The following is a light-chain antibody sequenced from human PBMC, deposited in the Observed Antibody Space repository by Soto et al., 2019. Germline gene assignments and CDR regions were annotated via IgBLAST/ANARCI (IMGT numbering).Light chain of an antibody. CDR3: SSYTSSSTLLYV. CDR2: EVS. J-gene: IGLJ1*01. V-gene: IGLV2-14*01. Sequence: SVLTQPASVSASPGESITISCTGTSSDVGGYNYVSWYQQHPGKAPKLMIYEVSNRPSGVSNRFSGSKSGNTASLTISGLQAEDEADYYCSSYTSSSTLLYVFGTGTKVTVL. CDR1: SSDVGGYNY.